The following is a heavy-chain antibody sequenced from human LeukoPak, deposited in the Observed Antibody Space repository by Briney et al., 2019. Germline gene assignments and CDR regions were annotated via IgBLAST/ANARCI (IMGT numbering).Heavy chain of an antibody. CDR1: GFTFDEYA. CDR2: ISWNSGSI. Sequence: GGSLRLSCAASGFTFDEYAMHWVRQAPGKGLEWVSGISWNSGSICYADPVKGRFTISRDNAKNSLYLRMNSLRAEDTALYYCAKDGAYGSGSPPYFDYWGQGTLVTVSS. J-gene: IGHJ4*02. CDR3: AKDGAYGSGSPPYFDY. V-gene: IGHV3-9*01. D-gene: IGHD3-10*01.